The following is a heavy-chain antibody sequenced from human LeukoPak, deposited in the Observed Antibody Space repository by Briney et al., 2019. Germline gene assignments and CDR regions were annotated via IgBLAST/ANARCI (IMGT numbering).Heavy chain of an antibody. CDR2: ISTDGSST. V-gene: IGHV3-74*03. CDR1: GFTFSNYW. J-gene: IGHJ4*02. D-gene: IGHD3-3*01. Sequence: GGSLRLSCAASGFTFSNYWMHWVRQAPGKGLVWVSRISTDGSSTTYADSVKGRFTISRDNAKNTLYLEMNSLRAEDTAVYCCARIMPNYDFWSGLDYWGQGTLVTVSS. CDR3: ARIMPNYDFWSGLDY.